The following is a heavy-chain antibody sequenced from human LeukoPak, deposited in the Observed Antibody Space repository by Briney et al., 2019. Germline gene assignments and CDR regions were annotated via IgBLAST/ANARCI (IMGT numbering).Heavy chain of an antibody. CDR3: ARGRSGFLEWLFFDY. D-gene: IGHD3-3*01. J-gene: IGHJ4*02. Sequence: SETLSLTCTISDGSISSNRYFWAWIRRPPGKGLEWIASINYSGRTYYNPSLNSRLTISVDTAKRQFSLKLSSVTAADTAVYYCARGRSGFLEWLFFDYWGQGTLVTVSS. V-gene: IGHV4-39*07. CDR1: DGSISSNRYF. CDR2: INYSGRT.